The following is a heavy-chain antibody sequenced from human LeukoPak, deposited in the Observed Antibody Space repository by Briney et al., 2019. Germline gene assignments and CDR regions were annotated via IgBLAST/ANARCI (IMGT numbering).Heavy chain of an antibody. CDR2: INPSGGST. CDR3: ARTSYYYYMDV. J-gene: IGHJ6*03. V-gene: IGHV1-46*03. Sequence: ASVKVSCKASGYTFTSYYMHWVRQAPGQGLELMGIINPSGGSTSYAQKFQGRVTMTRDTSTSTVYMELSSLRSEVTAVYYCARTSYYYYMDVWGKGTTVTVSS. CDR1: GYTFTSYY.